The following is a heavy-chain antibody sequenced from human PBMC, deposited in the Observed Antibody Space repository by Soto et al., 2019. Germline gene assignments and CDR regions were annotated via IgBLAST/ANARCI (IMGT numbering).Heavy chain of an antibody. Sequence: QVQLVESGGGVVQPGRSLRLSCAASGFTFSSYAMHWVRQAPGKGLEWVAVILYDGSNKYYADSVKGRFTISRDNSKNTLYLQLNSLRAEDTAVYYCARDKRDLRFLEWSYYFDYWGQGTLVTVSS. D-gene: IGHD3-3*01. CDR3: ARDKRDLRFLEWSYYFDY. CDR2: ILYDGSNK. V-gene: IGHV3-30-3*01. J-gene: IGHJ4*02. CDR1: GFTFSSYA.